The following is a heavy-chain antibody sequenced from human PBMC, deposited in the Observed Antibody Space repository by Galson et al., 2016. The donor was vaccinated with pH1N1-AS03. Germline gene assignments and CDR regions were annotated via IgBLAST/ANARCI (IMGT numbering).Heavy chain of an antibody. CDR2: IFPIVSTS. CDR3: AQFVVRDGYKSNYFDY. D-gene: IGHD5-24*01. V-gene: IGHV1-69*13. J-gene: IGHJ4*02. Sequence: SVKVSCKASGYTFAKYGFSWVRQAPGQGLEWMGGIFPIVSTSYYAQKVQGRVTFTADASTNTAFMELSSLRSEDTAVYYCAQFVVRDGYKSNYFDYWGQGTLVTVSS. CDR1: GYTFAKYG.